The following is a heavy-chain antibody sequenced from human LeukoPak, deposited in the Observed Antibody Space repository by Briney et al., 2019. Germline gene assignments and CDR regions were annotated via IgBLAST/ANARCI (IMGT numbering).Heavy chain of an antibody. CDR1: GYSISSGYY. CDR2: IYHSGST. CDR3: ARGGEDYYDSSGYYSNNWFDP. D-gene: IGHD3-22*01. V-gene: IGHV4-38-2*02. J-gene: IGHJ5*02. Sequence: PSETLSLTCTVSGYSISSGYYWGWIRQPPGKGLEWIGSIYHSGSTYYNPSLKSRVTISVDTSKNQFSLKLSSVTAADTAVYYCARGGEDYYDSSGYYSNNWFDPWGQGTLVTVSS.